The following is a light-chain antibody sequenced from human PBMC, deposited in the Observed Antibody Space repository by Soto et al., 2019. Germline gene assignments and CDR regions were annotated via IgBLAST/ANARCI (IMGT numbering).Light chain of an antibody. J-gene: IGLJ2*01. Sequence: QSALTQPPSASGSPGQSVAISCTGTSSDIGAYKFVSWYQQHPGKAPRLILYEVSRRPSGVPDRFSGSKSGNTASLTVSGLLADDEAAYYCSLYAGTNSVVFGGGTKLTVL. CDR1: SSDIGAYKF. CDR2: EVS. V-gene: IGLV2-8*01. CDR3: SLYAGTNSVV.